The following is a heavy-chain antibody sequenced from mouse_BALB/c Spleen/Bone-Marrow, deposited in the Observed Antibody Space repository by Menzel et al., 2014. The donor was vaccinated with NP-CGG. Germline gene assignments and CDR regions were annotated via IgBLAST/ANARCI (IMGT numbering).Heavy chain of an antibody. Sequence: EVKLEESGGGLVQPGGSRKLSCAASGFTFSSFGMHWVRQAPEKGLEWVAYISSGSSTIHYADTVKGRFTISRDNPKNTLFLQMTSLRSEDTAMYYCATGTRAMDYWGQGTSVTVSS. CDR3: ATGTRAMDY. V-gene: IGHV5-17*02. D-gene: IGHD4-1*01. CDR2: ISSGSSTI. J-gene: IGHJ4*01. CDR1: GFTFSSFG.